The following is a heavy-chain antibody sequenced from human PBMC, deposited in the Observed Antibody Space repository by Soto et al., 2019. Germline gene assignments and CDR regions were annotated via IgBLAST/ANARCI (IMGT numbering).Heavy chain of an antibody. CDR1: GYRFTSYW. J-gene: IGHJ5*02. CDR3: ARKDKSGYFNWFDP. V-gene: IGHV5-51*01. Sequence: GESQKISCRTSGYRFTSYWFAWVRQMPGKGLEWMGIIFPSDSDTRYSPSFQGQVTISADRSTSTVFLQWASLKASDTAVYFCARKDKSGYFNWFDPWGQGTLVTVSS. D-gene: IGHD3-22*01. CDR2: IFPSDSDT.